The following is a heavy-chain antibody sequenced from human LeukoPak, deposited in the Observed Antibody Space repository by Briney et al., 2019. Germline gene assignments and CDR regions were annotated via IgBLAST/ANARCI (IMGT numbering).Heavy chain of an antibody. Sequence: PGGSLRLSCAASGFTFSSYSMNWVRQAPGKGLEWVSSISSSSSYIYYADSVKGRFTISRDNAKNSLYLQMNSLRAEDTAVYYCARGNSPGDQDAFDIWGQGTMVTVSS. D-gene: IGHD2-21*01. CDR3: ARGNSPGDQDAFDI. CDR2: ISSSSSYI. J-gene: IGHJ3*02. CDR1: GFTFSSYS. V-gene: IGHV3-21*01.